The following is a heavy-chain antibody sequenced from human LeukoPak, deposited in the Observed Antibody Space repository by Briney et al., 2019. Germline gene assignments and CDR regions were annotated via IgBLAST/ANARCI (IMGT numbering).Heavy chain of an antibody. CDR2: INPNSGGT. CDR3: ARDDRIAAAGNDY. D-gene: IGHD6-13*01. Sequence: ASVKVSCKASGYTFTGYYMHWVRQAPGQGLEWMGWINPNSGGTNYAQKFQGRVTMTRDTSISTAYMELSRLRSDDAAVYYCARDDRIAAAGNDYWGQGTLVTVSS. V-gene: IGHV1-2*02. CDR1: GYTFTGYY. J-gene: IGHJ4*02.